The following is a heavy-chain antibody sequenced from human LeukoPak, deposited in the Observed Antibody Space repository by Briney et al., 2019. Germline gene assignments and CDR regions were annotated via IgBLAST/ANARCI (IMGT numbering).Heavy chain of an antibody. CDR2: ISYDGSNQ. J-gene: IGHJ4*02. CDR1: GFNFGAYA. CDR3: AKDPQFWSEQLDSRLDYFDY. V-gene: IGHV3-30*04. D-gene: IGHD3-3*01. Sequence: PGRSLRLSCAASGFNFGAYAMHWVRQSPGKGLDWVALISYDGSNQWYADSVKGRFTISRDNSKNTLYLQMNSLRAEDTAVYYCAKDPQFWSEQLDSRLDYFDYWGQGTLVTVSS.